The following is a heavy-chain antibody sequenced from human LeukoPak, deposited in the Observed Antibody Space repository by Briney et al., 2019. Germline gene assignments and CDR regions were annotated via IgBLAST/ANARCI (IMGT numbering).Heavy chain of an antibody. CDR3: ARGIAARPVYYYHYMDV. CDR1: GYTFTSYG. Sequence: ASVKVSCKASGYTFTSYGISWVRQAPGQGLEWMGWISAYNGNTNYAQKLQGRVTMTTDTSTSTAYMELRSLRSDDTAVYYCARGIAARPVYYYHYMDVWGKGTTVTVSS. V-gene: IGHV1-18*01. J-gene: IGHJ6*03. CDR2: ISAYNGNT. D-gene: IGHD6-6*01.